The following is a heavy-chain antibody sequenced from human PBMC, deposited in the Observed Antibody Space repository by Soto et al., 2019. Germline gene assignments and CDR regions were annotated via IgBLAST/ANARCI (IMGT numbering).Heavy chain of an antibody. CDR1: GGTFSSYA. D-gene: IGHD3-10*01. J-gene: IGHJ6*02. Sequence: QVQLVQSGAEVKKPGSSVKVSCKASGGTFSSYAISWVRQAPGQGLEWMGGIIPIFGTANYAQKFQGRVTITADESTSTAYMELSSLRSEDTAVYYCATQHYYGSVSYYILSPYYYYGMDVWGQGTTVTVSS. CDR3: ATQHYYGSVSYYILSPYYYYGMDV. V-gene: IGHV1-69*01. CDR2: IIPIFGTA.